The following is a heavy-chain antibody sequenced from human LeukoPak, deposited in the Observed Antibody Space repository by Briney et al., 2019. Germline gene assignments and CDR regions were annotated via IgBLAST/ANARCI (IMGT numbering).Heavy chain of an antibody. CDR3: ARGIVGADDAFDI. D-gene: IGHD1-26*01. CDR2: IYSGGST. V-gene: IGHV3-53*01. CDR1: GFTVSSSY. J-gene: IGHJ3*02. Sequence: GGSLRLSCAASGFTVSSSYMSWVRQAPGKGLEWVSVIYSGGSTYYADSVKGRFTISRDNSKNTLYLQMNSLRAEDTAVYYCARGIVGADDAFDIWGQGTMVTVSS.